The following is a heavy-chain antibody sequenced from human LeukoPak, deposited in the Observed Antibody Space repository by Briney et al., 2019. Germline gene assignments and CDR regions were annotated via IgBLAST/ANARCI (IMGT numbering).Heavy chain of an antibody. Sequence: SGTLSLTCAVSGGSISSSNWWSWVRQPPGKGLEWIGEIYHSRSTNYNPSLKSRVTISVDKSKNQFSLKLSSVTAADTAVYYCARERTSVAEYFQHWGQGTLVTVSS. V-gene: IGHV4-4*02. J-gene: IGHJ1*01. CDR3: ARERTSVAEYFQH. CDR2: IYHSRST. D-gene: IGHD1-14*01. CDR1: GGSISSSNW.